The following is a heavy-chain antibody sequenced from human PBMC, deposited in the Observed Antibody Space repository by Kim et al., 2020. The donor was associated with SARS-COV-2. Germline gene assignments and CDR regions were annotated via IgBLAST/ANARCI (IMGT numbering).Heavy chain of an antibody. CDR2: INHSGST. V-gene: IGHV4-34*01. CDR1: GGSFSGYY. CDR3: ARGDRTFVYDSSGGQGAFDI. D-gene: IGHD3-22*01. Sequence: SETLSLTCAVYGGSFSGYYWSWIRQPPGKGLEWIGEINHSGSTNYNPSLKSRVTISVDTSKNQFSLKLSSVTAADTAVYYCARGDRTFVYDSSGGQGAFDIWGQGTMVTVSS. J-gene: IGHJ3*02.